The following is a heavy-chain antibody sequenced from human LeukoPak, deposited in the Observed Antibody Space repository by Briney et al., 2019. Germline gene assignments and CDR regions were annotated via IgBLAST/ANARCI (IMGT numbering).Heavy chain of an antibody. CDR2: INPNSGGT. CDR1: GYAFTGYY. CDR3: ARGIKLVVVTATFDY. J-gene: IGHJ4*02. V-gene: IGHV1-2*02. Sequence: ASVKVSCKASGYAFTGYYMHWVRQAPGQGLEWMGWINPNSGGTNYAQKFQGRVTMTRDTSISTAYMELSRLRSDDTAVYYCARGIKLVVVTATFDYWGQGTLVTVSS. D-gene: IGHD2-21*02.